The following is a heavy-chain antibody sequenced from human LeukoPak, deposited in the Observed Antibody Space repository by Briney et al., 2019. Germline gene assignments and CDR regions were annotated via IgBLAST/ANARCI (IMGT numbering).Heavy chain of an antibody. CDR2: VSTYNDKK. J-gene: IGHJ4*02. D-gene: IGHD1-26*01. CDR1: GYTFTSYG. CDR3: ARHSGSYAFDY. V-gene: IGHV1-18*01. Sequence: ASVKVSCKTSGYTFTSYGISWVRQAPRQVLDWMGWVSTYNDKKDYAQKFQGRVIMTTDTSTTTAYMELGSLRSDDTAVYYCARHSGSYAFDYWGQGTLVTVSS.